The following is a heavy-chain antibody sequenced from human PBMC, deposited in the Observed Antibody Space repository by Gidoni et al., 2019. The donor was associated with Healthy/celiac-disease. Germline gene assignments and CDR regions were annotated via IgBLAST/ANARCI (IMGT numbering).Heavy chain of an antibody. CDR1: GFTFSSYA. CDR3: ARTRGAVAVAFDY. V-gene: IGHV3-30-3*01. Sequence: QVQLVESGGGVVQPGRSLRLSCAASGFTFSSYAMHWVRQAPGKGLEWVAVISYDGSNKYYADSVKGRFTISRDNSKNTLYLQMNSLRAEDTAVYYCARTRGAVAVAFDYWGQGTLVTVSS. D-gene: IGHD6-19*01. CDR2: ISYDGSNK. J-gene: IGHJ4*02.